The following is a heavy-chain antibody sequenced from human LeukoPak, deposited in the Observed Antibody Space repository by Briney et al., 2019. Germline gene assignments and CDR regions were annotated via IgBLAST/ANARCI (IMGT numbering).Heavy chain of an antibody. J-gene: IGHJ2*01. Sequence: GGSLRLSCAASGLTFSSHWTHWVRQAPGKGLVWVSRITNDGSSTTYADSVKGRFTISRDNAKNTLYLQMNSLRAEDTAVYYCARAYSSSSGWYFDLWGRGTLVTVSS. D-gene: IGHD6-6*01. V-gene: IGHV3-74*01. CDR3: ARAYSSSSGWYFDL. CDR1: GLTFSSHW. CDR2: ITNDGSST.